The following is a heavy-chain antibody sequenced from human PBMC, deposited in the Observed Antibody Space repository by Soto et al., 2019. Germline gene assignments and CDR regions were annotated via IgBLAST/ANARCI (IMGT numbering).Heavy chain of an antibody. CDR3: ARVKAAARVYYYYYGLDV. Sequence: SATLALTCAVYGVSFNGYVGSWIRPPPGKGLEWIGEINHSGSTNYNPSLKSGVTISVDTSTNQFSLKLSSVTAADTAVYYCARVKAAARVYYYYYGLDVWGQGTSVNVS. J-gene: IGHJ6*02. V-gene: IGHV4-34*01. D-gene: IGHD6-13*01. CDR1: GVSFNGYV. CDR2: INHSGST.